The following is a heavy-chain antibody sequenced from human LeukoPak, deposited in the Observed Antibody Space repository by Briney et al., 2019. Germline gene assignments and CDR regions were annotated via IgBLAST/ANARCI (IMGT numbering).Heavy chain of an antibody. V-gene: IGHV3-7*01. D-gene: IGHD3-22*01. CDR3: ARDLDSSGYYWAFDY. Sequence: GGSLRLSRVASGFTFGKYWMSWVRQAPGKGLEWVANIKLDGSEKNYVDSVKGRFTISRDNTKNSLYLQMNSLRAEDTAVYYCARDLDSSGYYWAFDYWGQGTLVTVSS. CDR2: IKLDGSEK. CDR1: GFTFGKYW. J-gene: IGHJ4*02.